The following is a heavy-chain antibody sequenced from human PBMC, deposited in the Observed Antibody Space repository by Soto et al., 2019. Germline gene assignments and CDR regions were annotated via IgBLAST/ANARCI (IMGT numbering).Heavy chain of an antibody. CDR2: ISSSSSYT. CDR3: ARDRVIGGYGSPAYYYYYGMDV. D-gene: IGHD5-12*01. V-gene: IGHV3-11*05. J-gene: IGHJ6*02. Sequence: GGSLRLSCAASGFTFSSYAMGWIRQAPGKGLEWVSYISSSSSYTNYADSVKGRFTISRDNAKNSLYLQMNSLRAEDTAVYYCARDRVIGGYGSPAYYYYYGMDVWGQGTTVTVSS. CDR1: GFTFSSYA.